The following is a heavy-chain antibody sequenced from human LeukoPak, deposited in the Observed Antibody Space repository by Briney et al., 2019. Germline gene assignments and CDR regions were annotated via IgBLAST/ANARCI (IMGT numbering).Heavy chain of an antibody. CDR1: GGSISSSSYY. J-gene: IGHJ4*02. CDR3: ARDYSGSYSPYDPGPESGSDY. V-gene: IGHV4-39*07. CDR2: IYYSGST. D-gene: IGHD1-26*01. Sequence: KASETLSLTCTVSGGSISSSSYYWGWIRQPPGKGLEWIGSIYYSGSTYYNPSLKSRVTISADTSKNQFSLKLSSVTAADTAVYYCARDYSGSYSPYDPGPESGSDYWGQGTLVTVSS.